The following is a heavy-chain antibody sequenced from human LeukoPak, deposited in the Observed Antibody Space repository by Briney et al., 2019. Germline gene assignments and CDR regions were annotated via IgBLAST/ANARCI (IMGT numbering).Heavy chain of an antibody. CDR2: INHSGST. J-gene: IGHJ5*02. CDR3: AKDSLYYYDSSGPIGFDP. D-gene: IGHD3-22*01. CDR1: GGSFSAYY. Sequence: SETLSLTCAVYGGSFSAYYWSWIRQPPGKGLEWIGEINHSGSTNYNPSLKSRVTISVDTSKNQFSLRLSSVTAADTAVYYCAKDSLYYYDSSGPIGFDPWGQGTLVTVSS. V-gene: IGHV4-34*01.